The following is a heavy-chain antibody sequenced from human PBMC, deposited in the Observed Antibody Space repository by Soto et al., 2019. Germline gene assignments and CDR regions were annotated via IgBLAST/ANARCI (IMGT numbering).Heavy chain of an antibody. V-gene: IGHV1-58*01. J-gene: IGHJ2*01. D-gene: IGHD1-26*01. CDR3: AADSGSPGWWYSDL. Sequence: QMQLVQSGPEVKKPGTSVKVSCKASGFTFTSSAVQWVRQARGQRLEWIGWIVVGSGNTNYAQKFQERVTITRDMSTSTAYMELSSLRSEDTAVYYCAADSGSPGWWYSDLWGRGTLVTVSS. CDR2: IVVGSGNT. CDR1: GFTFTSSA.